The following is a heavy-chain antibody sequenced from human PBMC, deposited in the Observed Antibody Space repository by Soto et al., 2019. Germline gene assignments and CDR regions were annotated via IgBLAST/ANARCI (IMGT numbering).Heavy chain of an antibody. Sequence: QVQLVQSGAEVKKPGSSVKVSCKASGGTFSSYAISWVRQAPGQGLEWMGGIIPMFGTADYAQRFQGRVTITEDESTSPAYMKLSSLRSEDTAVYYWARHSSSTNYYYYGMDVWGQGTTVTVSS. CDR3: ARHSSSTNYYYYGMDV. V-gene: IGHV1-69*12. D-gene: IGHD6-6*01. J-gene: IGHJ6*02. CDR1: GGTFSSYA. CDR2: IIPMFGTA.